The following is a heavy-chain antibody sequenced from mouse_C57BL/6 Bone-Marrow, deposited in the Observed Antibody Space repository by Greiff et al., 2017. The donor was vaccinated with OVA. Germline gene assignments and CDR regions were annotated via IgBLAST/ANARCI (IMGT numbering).Heavy chain of an antibody. CDR1: GYAFSSSW. Sequence: QVQLKESGPELVKPGALVKISCKASGYAFSSSWMNWVKQRPGKGLEWIGRIYPGDGDTNYNGKFKGKATLTADKSSSTAYMQLSSLTSEDSAVYFCARLTVVAKGYAMDYWGQGTSVTVSS. CDR3: ARLTVVAKGYAMDY. J-gene: IGHJ4*01. V-gene: IGHV1-82*01. D-gene: IGHD1-1*01. CDR2: IYPGDGDT.